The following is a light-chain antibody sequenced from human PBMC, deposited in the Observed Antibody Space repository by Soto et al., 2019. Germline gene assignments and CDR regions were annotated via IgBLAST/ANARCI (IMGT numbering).Light chain of an antibody. V-gene: IGLV2-8*01. CDR2: EVS. CDR1: SSDVGGYNY. CDR3: NSYAGSNNWV. J-gene: IGLJ3*02. Sequence: QSVLTQPPSASGSPGQSVTISCTGTSSDVGGYNYVSWYQQHPRKAPKLMIYEVSKRPSGVPDRFSGSKSGNTASLTVSGLQAEDEGDYYCNSYAGSNNWVFGGGTKLTVL.